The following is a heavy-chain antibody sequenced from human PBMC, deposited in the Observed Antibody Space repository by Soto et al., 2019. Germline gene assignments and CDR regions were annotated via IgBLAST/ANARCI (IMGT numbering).Heavy chain of an antibody. CDR3: AREMATISLGAFDI. V-gene: IGHV3-74*01. CDR2: TNNDGSAT. Sequence: RRLSCAASGFGFSSYWMHWVRQAPGKGLVWGSRTNNDGSATTYADSVRGRFTSFRDNAKNTLFLQMTSLGVEDTAVYYCAREMATISLGAFDIWGEGXMVTVSS. J-gene: IGHJ3*02. CDR1: GFGFSSYW. D-gene: IGHD5-12*01.